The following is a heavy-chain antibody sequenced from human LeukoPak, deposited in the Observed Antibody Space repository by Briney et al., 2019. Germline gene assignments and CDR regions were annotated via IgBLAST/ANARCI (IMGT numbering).Heavy chain of an antibody. Sequence: GGSLRLSCAASGFTVSDNYMSWVRQAPGKGLEWVSGIYSGGSTYYADSVKGRFTISRDNSKNTLYLQMNSLRAEDTAVYYCARDFMATITDYWGQGTLVTVSS. V-gene: IGHV3-66*01. D-gene: IGHD5-24*01. CDR3: ARDFMATITDY. CDR2: IYSGGST. J-gene: IGHJ4*02. CDR1: GFTVSDNY.